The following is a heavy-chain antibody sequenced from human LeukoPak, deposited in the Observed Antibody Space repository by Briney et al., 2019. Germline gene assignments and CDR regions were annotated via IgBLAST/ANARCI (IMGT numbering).Heavy chain of an antibody. Sequence: PSETLSLTCTVSGGSISSYYWSRIRQPAGKGLEWIGRIYTSGSTNYNPSLKSRVTMSVDTSKNQFSLKLSSVTAADTAVYYCARARSGYSYGYYYYYGMDVWGQGTTVTVSS. D-gene: IGHD5-18*01. CDR2: IYTSGST. CDR3: ARARSGYSYGYYYYYGMDV. CDR1: GGSISSYY. V-gene: IGHV4-4*07. J-gene: IGHJ6*02.